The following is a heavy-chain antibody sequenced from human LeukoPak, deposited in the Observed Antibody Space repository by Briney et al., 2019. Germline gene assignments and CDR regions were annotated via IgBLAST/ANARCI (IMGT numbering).Heavy chain of an antibody. CDR2: ISYDGNTK. Sequence: GGSLRLSCAASGFNFSSYWMNWVRQAPGKGLDWVAVISYDGNTKFYADSVKGRFTISRDNSKNTLYLQMNSLRTEDTAVYYCAALWSGNYYPGYWGQGTLVTVSS. V-gene: IGHV3-30*03. D-gene: IGHD1-26*01. CDR3: AALWSGNYYPGY. CDR1: GFNFSSYW. J-gene: IGHJ4*02.